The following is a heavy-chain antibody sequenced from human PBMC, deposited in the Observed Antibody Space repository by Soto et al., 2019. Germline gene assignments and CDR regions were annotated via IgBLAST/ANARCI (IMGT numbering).Heavy chain of an antibody. Sequence: EVQLVESGGGLVQPGGSLRLSCAASGFTFSSYWMSWVRQAPGKGLEWVANIKQDGSEKYYVDSVKGRFTISRDNARNSLHLQMNSLRAQDTAVYYCARDPRVVGSRGGFYYYGMDVWGQGTTVTVSS. J-gene: IGHJ6*02. CDR1: GFTFSSYW. D-gene: IGHD2-15*01. CDR2: IKQDGSEK. V-gene: IGHV3-7*01. CDR3: ARDPRVVGSRGGFYYYGMDV.